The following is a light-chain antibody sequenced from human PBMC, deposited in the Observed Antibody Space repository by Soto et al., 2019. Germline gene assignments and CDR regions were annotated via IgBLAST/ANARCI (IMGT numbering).Light chain of an antibody. CDR2: AAT. Sequence: EIVLTQSPAALSLSPGERATLSCSASQSVSSYLAWYQQKPGQAPRLLISAATNRATGIPARFSGSGSRTDFTLTISSLEPEDFAVYYCQQYNNWPKTFGQGTKVDNK. CDR3: QQYNNWPKT. V-gene: IGKV3-11*01. J-gene: IGKJ1*01. CDR1: QSVSSY.